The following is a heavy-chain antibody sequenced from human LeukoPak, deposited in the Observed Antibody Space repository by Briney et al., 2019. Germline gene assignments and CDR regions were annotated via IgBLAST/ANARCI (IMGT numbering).Heavy chain of an antibody. CDR3: ARGRSYYDFWSGYGSRNWFDP. D-gene: IGHD3-3*01. J-gene: IGHJ5*02. V-gene: IGHV4-34*01. CDR2: INHSGST. CDR1: GGSFSGYY. Sequence: SETLSLTCAVYGGSFSGYYWSWIRQPPGKGLEWIGEINHSGSTNYNPSLKSRVTISVDTSKYQFSLKLSSVTAADTAVYYCARGRSYYDFWSGYGSRNWFDPWGQGTLVAVSS.